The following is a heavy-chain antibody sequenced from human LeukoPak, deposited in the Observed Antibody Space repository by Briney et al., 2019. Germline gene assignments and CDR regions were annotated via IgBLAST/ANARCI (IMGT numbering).Heavy chain of an antibody. Sequence: GGSLRLSCAASGFTFSSYAMHWVRQAPGKGLGWGAVISYDGSNKYYADSVKSRFTISRDNSKNTLYLQMNSLKAEDTAVYYCARGERGYRYGFGLDYWGQGTLVTVSS. CDR1: GFTFSSYA. V-gene: IGHV3-30-3*01. J-gene: IGHJ4*02. CDR2: ISYDGSNK. CDR3: ARGERGYRYGFGLDY. D-gene: IGHD5-18*01.